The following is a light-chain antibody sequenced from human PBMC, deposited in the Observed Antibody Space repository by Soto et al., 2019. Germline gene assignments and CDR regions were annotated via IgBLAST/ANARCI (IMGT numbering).Light chain of an antibody. CDR1: SRDVGGYNS. V-gene: IGLV2-14*01. CDR2: DVS. Sequence: QSALTQPASVSGSPGLSIAISCTGTSRDVGGYNSVSWYQQQPGKVPKLIIYDVSSRPSGVSNRFSGSKSGNTASLTISGLQAEDEGDYDCSAYTTGGSYVFGTGTKLTVL. CDR3: SAYTTGGSYV. J-gene: IGLJ1*01.